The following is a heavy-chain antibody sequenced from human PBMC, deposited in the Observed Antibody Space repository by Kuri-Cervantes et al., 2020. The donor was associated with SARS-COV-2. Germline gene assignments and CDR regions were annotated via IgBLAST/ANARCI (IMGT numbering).Heavy chain of an antibody. J-gene: IGHJ1*01. CDR1: GLTFRSYS. D-gene: IGHD2-2*02. Sequence: GGSLRLSCAASGLTFRSYSMNWVRQSPGKGLEWVASITSDSRYIYYAGSVKGRFTISRDNAKNSLYLEMNSLRAEDTAVYYCAKDRGYCSSTSCYNGYFQHWGQGTLVTVSS. CDR2: ITSDSRYI. CDR3: AKDRGYCSSTSCYNGYFQH. V-gene: IGHV3-21*01.